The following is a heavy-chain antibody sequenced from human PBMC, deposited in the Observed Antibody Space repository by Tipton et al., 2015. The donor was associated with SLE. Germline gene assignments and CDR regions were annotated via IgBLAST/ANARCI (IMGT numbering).Heavy chain of an antibody. D-gene: IGHD4-17*01. J-gene: IGHJ4*02. CDR3: ARGAPVTTGY. V-gene: IGHV4-34*01. CDR2: INHSGST. CDR1: GASISSHY. Sequence: TLSLTCTVSGASISSHYWSWIRQPPGKGLEWIGEINHSGSTNYNPSLKSRVTISVDTSKNQFSLKLSSVTAADTAVYYCARGAPVTTGYWGQGTLVTVSS.